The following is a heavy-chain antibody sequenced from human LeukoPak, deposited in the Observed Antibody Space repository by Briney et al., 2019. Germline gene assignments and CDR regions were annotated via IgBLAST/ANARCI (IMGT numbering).Heavy chain of an antibody. CDR1: GGTFSSYA. Sequence: SVKVSCKASGGTFSSYAISWVRQAPGQGLEWMERIIPILGIANYAQKFQGRVTITADKSTSTAYMELSSLRSEDTAVYYCASGNEVPNFDYWGQGTLVTVSS. D-gene: IGHD4-23*01. V-gene: IGHV1-69*04. CDR3: ASGNEVPNFDY. CDR2: IIPILGIA. J-gene: IGHJ4*02.